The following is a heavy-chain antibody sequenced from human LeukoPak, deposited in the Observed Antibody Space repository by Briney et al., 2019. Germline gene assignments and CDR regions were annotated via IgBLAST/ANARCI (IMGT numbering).Heavy chain of an antibody. CDR1: GGTFISYA. CDR3: ARGERITIFGVVMSHAFDI. CDR2: IIPIFGTA. D-gene: IGHD3-3*01. J-gene: IGHJ3*02. V-gene: IGHV1-69*13. Sequence: SVKVSCKASGGTFISYAISWVRQAPGQGLEWMGGIIPIFGTANYAQKFQGRVTITADESTSTAYMELSSLRSEDTAVYYCARGERITIFGVVMSHAFDIWGQGTMVTVSS.